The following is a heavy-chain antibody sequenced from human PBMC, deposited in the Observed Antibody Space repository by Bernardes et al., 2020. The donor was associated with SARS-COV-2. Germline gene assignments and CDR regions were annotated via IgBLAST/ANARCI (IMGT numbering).Heavy chain of an antibody. V-gene: IGHV1-46*01. D-gene: IGHD3-22*01. CDR1: GYAFSNYF. CDR3: ARDLSSWVDYDTSGSFSGDAFDF. Sequence: ASVKVSCTASGYAFSNYFLYWVRQAPGQGLEWMGVINPSGGYTKYAQKFQGRVTMTRDTSTSTVYMELSSLRSEDTAIYYCARDLSSWVDYDTSGSFSGDAFDFWGQGTMVSVSS. J-gene: IGHJ3*01. CDR2: INPSGGYT.